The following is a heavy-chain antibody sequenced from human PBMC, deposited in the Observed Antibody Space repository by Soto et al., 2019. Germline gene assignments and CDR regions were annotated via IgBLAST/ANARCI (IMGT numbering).Heavy chain of an antibody. CDR3: AKGFDYGDTKHIDH. D-gene: IGHD4-17*01. Sequence: GGSLRLSCAASGFGFSTHALSWVRQAPGKGLEWFSSITNTGITTHYADSVKGRFTISRENSRNTLHLQMNNLRVDDTAVYYCAKGFDYGDTKHIDHWGQGTVGTVS. V-gene: IGHV3-23*01. J-gene: IGHJ4*02. CDR2: ITNTGITT. CDR1: GFGFSTHA.